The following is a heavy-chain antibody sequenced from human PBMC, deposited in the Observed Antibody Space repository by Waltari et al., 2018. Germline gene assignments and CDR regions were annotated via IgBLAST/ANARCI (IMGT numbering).Heavy chain of an antibody. CDR2: IYHSGST. D-gene: IGHD5-12*01. Sequence: QVQLQESGPGLVKPSETLSLTCAVSGYSISSGYYWGWIRQPPGKGLEWIGSIYHSGSTYYNPSLKSRVTISVDTSKNQFSLKLSSVTAADTAVYYCAAPLDPRYSGYVKDRPFDYWGQEPWSPSPQ. V-gene: IGHV4-38-2*01. J-gene: IGHJ4*01. CDR3: AAPLDPRYSGYVKDRPFDY. CDR1: GYSISSGYY.